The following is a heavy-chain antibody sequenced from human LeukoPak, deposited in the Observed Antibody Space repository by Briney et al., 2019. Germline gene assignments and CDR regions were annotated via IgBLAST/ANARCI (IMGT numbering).Heavy chain of an antibody. CDR2: FAGSDTTK. D-gene: IGHD3-22*01. CDR3: TTLGYHLDS. Sequence: PGGALRLSCAASGFDFGAYEMNWARQAPGKGLEWVAYFAGSDTTKYYADSVRGRFTISRDNAKKSLYLQMNSLRAEDTALYYCTTLGYHLDSWGQETLVTVSS. J-gene: IGHJ4*02. V-gene: IGHV3-48*03. CDR1: GFDFGAYE.